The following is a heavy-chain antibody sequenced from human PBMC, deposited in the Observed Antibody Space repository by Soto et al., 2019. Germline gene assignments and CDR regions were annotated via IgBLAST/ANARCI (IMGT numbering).Heavy chain of an antibody. CDR1: GFSLSTSGVG. CDR2: IYWDDDK. D-gene: IGHD5-12*01. J-gene: IGHJ3*02. V-gene: IGHV2-5*02. CDR3: AHGPRASWLSIGAFDI. Sequence: QITLKESGPTLVKPTQTLTLTCTFSGFSLSTSGVGVGWIRQPPGKALEWLALIYWDDDKRYSPSLKSRLTITKDTSKNQVVLTMTNMDPVDTATYYCAHGPRASWLSIGAFDIWGQGTMVTVSS.